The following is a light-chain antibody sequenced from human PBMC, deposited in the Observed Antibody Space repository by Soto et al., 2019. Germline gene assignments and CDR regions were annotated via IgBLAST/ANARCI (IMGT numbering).Light chain of an antibody. CDR2: GAS. CDR1: EDISNY. J-gene: IGKJ1*01. CDR3: QNYNRAPWT. Sequence: GDRVTTTCRASEDISNYLAWYQQKPGKVPKLLIYGASTLQSGVPSRFSGSGSGTDFTLTISSLQTEDVATYYCQNYNRAPWTFGQGTKVESK. V-gene: IGKV1-27*01.